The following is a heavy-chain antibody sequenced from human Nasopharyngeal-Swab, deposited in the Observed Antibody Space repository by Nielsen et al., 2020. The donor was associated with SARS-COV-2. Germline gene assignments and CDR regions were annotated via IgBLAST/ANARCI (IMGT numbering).Heavy chain of an antibody. J-gene: IGHJ4*02. CDR1: GGSVSSGSYY. Sequence: SETLSLTCTVSGGSVSSGSYYWSWIRQPPGKGLEWIGSIYYSWSTYYNPSLKSRVTISVDTSKNQFSLKLSSVTAADTAVYYCAREDSSGYYVRYYFDYWGQGTLVTVSS. V-gene: IGHV4-39*02. CDR3: AREDSSGYYVRYYFDY. D-gene: IGHD3-22*01. CDR2: IYYSWST.